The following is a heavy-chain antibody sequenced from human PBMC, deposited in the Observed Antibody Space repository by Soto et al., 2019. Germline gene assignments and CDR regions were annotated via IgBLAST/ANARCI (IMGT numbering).Heavy chain of an antibody. CDR2: VSGDGSST. CDR1: GFTCSSSW. V-gene: IGHV3-74*01. CDR3: ARFQYDILTGYYPLYFDY. J-gene: IGHJ4*02. Sequence: GGSLRLSCAASGFTCSSSWLHWVRQAPGKGLVWVSRVSGDGSSTNYADSVKGRFTISGDNAKNSLYLQMNSLRAEDTAVYYCARFQYDILTGYYPLYFDYWGQGTLVTVSS. D-gene: IGHD3-9*01.